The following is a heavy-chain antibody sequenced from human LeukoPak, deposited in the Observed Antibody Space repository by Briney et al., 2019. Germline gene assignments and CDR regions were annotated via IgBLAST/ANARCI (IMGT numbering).Heavy chain of an antibody. CDR2: INHSGST. V-gene: IGHV4-34*01. D-gene: IGHD1-26*01. Sequence: SETLSLTCAVSGGSFSGYYWSWIRQPPGKGLEWIGEINHSGSTNYNPSLKSRVTISVDTSKNQFSLKLSSVTAADTAVYYCARVSGSYYVMGGPYDYWGQGTLVTVSS. CDR1: GGSFSGYY. J-gene: IGHJ4*02. CDR3: ARVSGSYYVMGGPYDY.